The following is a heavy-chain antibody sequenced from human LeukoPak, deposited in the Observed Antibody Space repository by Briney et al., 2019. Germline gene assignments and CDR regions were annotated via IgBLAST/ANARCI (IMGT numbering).Heavy chain of an antibody. CDR3: AELGIAMIGGV. V-gene: IGHV3-48*03. CDR2: ISSSGSTI. D-gene: IGHD3-10*02. J-gene: IGHJ6*04. CDR1: GFTFSSYE. Sequence: GGSLRLSCAASGFTFSSYEMNWVRQAPGKGLEWVSYISSSGSTIYYADSVKGRFTISRDNAKKSLYLQMNSLRAEDTAVYYCAELGIAMIGGVWGKGTTVTISS.